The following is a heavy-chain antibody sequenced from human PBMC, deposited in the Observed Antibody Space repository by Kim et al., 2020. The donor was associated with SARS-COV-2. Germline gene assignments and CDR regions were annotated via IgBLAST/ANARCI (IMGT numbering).Heavy chain of an antibody. CDR1: GFTFSSYW. V-gene: IGHV3-74*01. CDR2: INSDGSST. J-gene: IGHJ4*02. Sequence: GGSLRLSCAASGFTFSSYWMHWVRQAPGKGLVWVSRINSDGSSTSYADSVKGRFTISRDNAKNTLYLQMNSLRAEDTAVYYCARGGSGSYYTGTIDYWGQGTLVTVSS. CDR3: ARGGSGSYYTGTIDY. D-gene: IGHD3-10*01.